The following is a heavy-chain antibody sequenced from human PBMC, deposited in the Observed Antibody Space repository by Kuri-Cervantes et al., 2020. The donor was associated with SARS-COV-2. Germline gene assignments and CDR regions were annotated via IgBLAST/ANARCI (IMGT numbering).Heavy chain of an antibody. CDR1: GGTFSSYA. V-gene: IGHV1-18*01. CDR2: ISVYNGYT. CDR3: AREDYDFWSGYFGYYYYGMDV. Sequence: ASVKVSCKASGGTFSSYAINWVRQAPGQGLEWMGWISVYNGYTKFAQKFQGRVTMTTDTSTSTAYMELSSLRSDDTAVYYCAREDYDFWSGYFGYYYYGMDVWGQGTTVTVSS. D-gene: IGHD3-3*01. J-gene: IGHJ6*02.